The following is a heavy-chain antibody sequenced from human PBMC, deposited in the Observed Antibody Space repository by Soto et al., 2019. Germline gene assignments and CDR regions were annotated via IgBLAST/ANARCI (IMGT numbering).Heavy chain of an antibody. CDR3: ARSVAFWSGNEPNNWFDP. J-gene: IGHJ5*02. CDR1: GFTFSSYA. V-gene: IGHV3-30-3*01. Sequence: QVQLVESGGGVVQPGRPLRLSCAASGFTFSSYALHWVRQAPGKGLEWVAVISYDGSKKYYADSVKGRFTISRDNSKNTLDLQMNSLRVEDTAVYYCARSVAFWSGNEPNNWFDPWGQGTLVTVSS. CDR2: ISYDGSKK. D-gene: IGHD3-3*01.